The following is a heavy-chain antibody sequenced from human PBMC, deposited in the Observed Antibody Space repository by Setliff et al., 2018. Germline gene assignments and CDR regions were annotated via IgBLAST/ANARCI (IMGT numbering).Heavy chain of an antibody. D-gene: IGHD2-21*02. CDR1: GESFSNNY. J-gene: IGHJ4*02. Sequence: PSETLSLTCSVYGESFSNNYWSWIRQTPGKGLEWIGESNHSGNTTNHPSLKSRLTMSVDTSKKQYSLNLNSVTAADTAVYYCASGLNNRDSTPGDYWGQGTLVTVSS. V-gene: IGHV4-34*01. CDR2: SNHSGNT. CDR3: ASGLNNRDSTPGDY.